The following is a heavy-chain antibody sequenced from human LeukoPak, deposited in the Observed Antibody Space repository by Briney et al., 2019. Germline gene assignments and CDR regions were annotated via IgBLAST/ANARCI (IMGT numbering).Heavy chain of an antibody. CDR2: ISSSGSDT. Sequence: GGSLRLSCAASGFTFSNSAMTWVRQAPGKGLEWVSAISSSGSDTIYTDSVKDRSTISRDNSRDTLYLQMNSLRAEDTALYYCAKGGSYAPLDYWGQGTLVTVSS. V-gene: IGHV3-23*01. D-gene: IGHD1-26*01. J-gene: IGHJ4*02. CDR3: AKGGSYAPLDY. CDR1: GFTFSNSA.